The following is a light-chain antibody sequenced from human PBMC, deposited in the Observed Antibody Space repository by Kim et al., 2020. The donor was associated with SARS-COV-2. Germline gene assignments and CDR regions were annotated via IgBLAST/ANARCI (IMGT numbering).Light chain of an antibody. CDR2: GAS. CDR3: QHYSNLPLT. CDR1: QGLYNNH. V-gene: IGKV3-20*01. J-gene: IGKJ4*01. Sequence: SPGERATLSCRASQGLYNNHFAWYQQKPGQAPRLLIYGASSRATGIPDRFSGSGSGTDFSLTITRLEPEDFAVYFCQHYSNLPLTFGGGTKVDIK.